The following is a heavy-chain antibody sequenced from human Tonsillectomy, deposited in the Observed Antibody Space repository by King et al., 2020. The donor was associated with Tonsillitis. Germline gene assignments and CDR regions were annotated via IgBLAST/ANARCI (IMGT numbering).Heavy chain of an antibody. D-gene: IGHD6-13*01. CDR1: GGSISSYY. J-gene: IGHJ2*01. V-gene: IGHV4-59*08. Sequence: QLQESGPGLVKPSETLSLTCTVSGGSISSYYWSWIRQPPEKGLEWIGYIYYSGSTHYNPSLKSRVTISVDRSKNQFSLKLSSVTAADTAVYYCARLWGVGAACIFGYFRLLGRGTLVTVSS. CDR2: IYYSGST. CDR3: ARLWGVGAACIFGYFRL.